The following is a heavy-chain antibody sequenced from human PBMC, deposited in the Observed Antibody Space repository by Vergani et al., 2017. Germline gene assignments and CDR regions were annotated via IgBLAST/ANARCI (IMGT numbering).Heavy chain of an antibody. V-gene: IGHV5-51*01. J-gene: IGHJ3*02. CDR1: GYSFTNYC. D-gene: IGHD3-22*01. Sequence: EVQLVQSGAEVKKPGESLKISCKGSGYSFTNYCIAWVRQMPGKGLEWMGIIYPGDSDTRYSPSFQGQVTISADKSISTAYLQWSSLKASDTAMYYCARLYYYDSSGHDDAFDIWGQGTMVTVSS. CDR3: ARLYYYDSSGHDDAFDI. CDR2: IYPGDSDT.